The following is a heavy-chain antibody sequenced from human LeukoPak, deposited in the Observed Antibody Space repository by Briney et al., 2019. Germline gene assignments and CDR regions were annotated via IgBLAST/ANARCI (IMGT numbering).Heavy chain of an antibody. J-gene: IGHJ4*02. D-gene: IGHD4-17*01. CDR3: ARGPQGVTRPEY. V-gene: IGHV4-39*01. CDR2: IYYTGST. Sequence: SETLSLTCTVSGGSISSSTYFWGWIRQPPGKGLEWIGTIYYTGSTYYNPSLKSRVTISVDTSKNQFALKVRSVTAADTAVYYCARGPQGVTRPEYWGQGTLVTVSS. CDR1: GGSISSSTYF.